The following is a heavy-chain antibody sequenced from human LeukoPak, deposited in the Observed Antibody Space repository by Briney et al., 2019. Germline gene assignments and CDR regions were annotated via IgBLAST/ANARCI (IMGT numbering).Heavy chain of an antibody. CDR2: IYYGGST. D-gene: IGHD2-2*01. Sequence: SETLSLTCTVSGGSISSYYWNWIRQPPGKGLEWIGSIYYGGSTYYNASLRSRVTTSVDTSKNQFSLKLSSVTAADTAVYYCARVVPAAIRGVYYYYYMDVWGKGTTVTVSS. V-gene: IGHV4-39*07. J-gene: IGHJ6*03. CDR3: ARVVPAAIRGVYYYYYMDV. CDR1: GGSISSYY.